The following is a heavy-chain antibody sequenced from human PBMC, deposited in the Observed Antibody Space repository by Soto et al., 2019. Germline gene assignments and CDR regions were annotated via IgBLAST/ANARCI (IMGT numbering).Heavy chain of an antibody. Sequence: SETLSLTCVVSGGSISSNWWSWVRQPPGKGLEWIGEISHVGSTNYNPSLKNRVTISVDTSKNQFSLKLSSVTAADTAVYYCARHKSTMVLDYWGQGTLVTVSS. D-gene: IGHD3-10*01. J-gene: IGHJ4*02. V-gene: IGHV4-4*02. CDR2: ISHVGST. CDR1: GGSISSNW. CDR3: ARHKSTMVLDY.